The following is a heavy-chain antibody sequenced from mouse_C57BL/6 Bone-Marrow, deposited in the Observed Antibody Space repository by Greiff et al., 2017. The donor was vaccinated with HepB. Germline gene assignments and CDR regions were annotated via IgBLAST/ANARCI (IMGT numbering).Heavy chain of an antibody. J-gene: IGHJ2*01. Sequence: QVQLQQSGPELVKPGASVKISCKASGYAFSSSWMNWVKQRPGKGLEWIGRIYPGDGDTNYNGKFKGKATLTADKSSSPAYMQLSSLTSEDSAVYFCATGNYLFDYWGQGTTLTVSS. CDR1: GYAFSSSW. CDR3: ATGNYLFDY. CDR2: IYPGDGDT. V-gene: IGHV1-82*01. D-gene: IGHD5-5*01.